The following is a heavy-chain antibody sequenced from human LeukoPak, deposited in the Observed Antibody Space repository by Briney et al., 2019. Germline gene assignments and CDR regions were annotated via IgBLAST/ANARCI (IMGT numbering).Heavy chain of an antibody. J-gene: IGHJ4*02. Sequence: GGSLRLSCAASGFSFSKYAMTWVRQAPGKGLEWVSAISGSGGSTYYADSVKGRFTISRDNSKNTLYLQMNSLRAEDTAVYYCAKDSGSGSYSYFDYWGQGTLVTVSS. CDR3: AKDSGSGSYSYFDY. CDR2: ISGSGGST. CDR1: GFSFSKYA. D-gene: IGHD3-10*01. V-gene: IGHV3-23*01.